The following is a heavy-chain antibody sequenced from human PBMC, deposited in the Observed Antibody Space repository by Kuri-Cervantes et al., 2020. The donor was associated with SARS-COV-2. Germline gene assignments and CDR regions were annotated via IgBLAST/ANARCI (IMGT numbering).Heavy chain of an antibody. D-gene: IGHD2-2*01. CDR2: IYWDDDK. J-gene: IGHJ4*02. CDR3: AHRRVVPAASYFDY. Sequence: WVRQAPGKGLEWVALIYWDDDKRYGPSLKSRLTITKDTSKNRVVLTMTNMDPVDTATYYCAHRRVVPAASYFDYWGQGTLVTVSS. V-gene: IGHV2-5*05.